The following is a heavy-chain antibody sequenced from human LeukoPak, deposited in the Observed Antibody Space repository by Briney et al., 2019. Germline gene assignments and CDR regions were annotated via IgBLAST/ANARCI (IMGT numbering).Heavy chain of an antibody. D-gene: IGHD3-16*01. Sequence: SETLSLTRTVSGYSISSGYYWGWIRQPPGKGLEWIGSIYHSGSTYYNPSLKSRVTISVDTSKNQFSLKLSSVTAADTAVYYCARWQINIYYCDYWGQGTLVTVSS. CDR2: IYHSGST. V-gene: IGHV4-38-2*02. CDR1: GYSISSGYY. J-gene: IGHJ4*02. CDR3: ARWQINIYYCDY.